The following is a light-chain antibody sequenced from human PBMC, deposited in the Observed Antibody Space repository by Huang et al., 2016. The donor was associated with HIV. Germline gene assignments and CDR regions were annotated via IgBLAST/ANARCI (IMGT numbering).Light chain of an antibody. CDR2: GAS. CDR3: QQYHNWPYT. CDR1: QSVATN. J-gene: IGKJ2*01. V-gene: IGKV3-15*01. Sequence: TQSPATLSLSPGEGASLSCRANQSVATNLAWYLHRPGQSPRILIFGASTRASGLPGRFTLTVSGLQSEDFAVYYCQQYHNWPYTFGQGTKLEI.